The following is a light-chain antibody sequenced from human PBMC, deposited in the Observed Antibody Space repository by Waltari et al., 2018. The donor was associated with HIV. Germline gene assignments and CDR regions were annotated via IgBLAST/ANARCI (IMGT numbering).Light chain of an antibody. CDR1: NSDVGYFNY. Sequence: QSALTQPASVSGSPGQSITISCTGTNSDVGYFNYVSCYQQHPGKAPKLIIYGVTKRPSGVSKRSSGSKAGNTASRTISGLQAGDESDYYCSSYTNSFSVVFGGGTKLTVL. CDR2: GVT. CDR3: SSYTNSFSVV. J-gene: IGLJ2*01. V-gene: IGLV2-14*01.